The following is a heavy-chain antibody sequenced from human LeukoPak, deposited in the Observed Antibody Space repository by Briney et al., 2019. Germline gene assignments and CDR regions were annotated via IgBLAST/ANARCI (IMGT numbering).Heavy chain of an antibody. J-gene: IGHJ4*02. Sequence: ASVKVSCKASGYTFTSYGISWVRQAPGQGLEWMGWISAYNGNTNCAQKLQGRVTMTTDTSTSTAYMELRSLRSDDTAVYYCARARPPYYYDSSGYYNDYWGQGTLVTVSS. CDR2: ISAYNGNT. CDR3: ARARPPYYYDSSGYYNDY. CDR1: GYTFTSYG. V-gene: IGHV1-18*01. D-gene: IGHD3-22*01.